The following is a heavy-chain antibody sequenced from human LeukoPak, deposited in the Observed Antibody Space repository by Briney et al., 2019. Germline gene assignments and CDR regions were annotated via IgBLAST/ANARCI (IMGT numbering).Heavy chain of an antibody. CDR2: IIPIFGTA. CDR1: GGTFSSYA. Sequence: SVKVSCKASGGTFSSYAISWVRQAPGQGLEWLGGIIPIFGTANYAQKFKGRVTITADESTSTAYMELSSLRSGDTAVYYCAREGREYAAWGYSSYKGAFDIWGQGTMVTVSS. CDR3: AREGREYAAWGYSSYKGAFDI. J-gene: IGHJ3*02. D-gene: IGHD6-19*01. V-gene: IGHV1-69*13.